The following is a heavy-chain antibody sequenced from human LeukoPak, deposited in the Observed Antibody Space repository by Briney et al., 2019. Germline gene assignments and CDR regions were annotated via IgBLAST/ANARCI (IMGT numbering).Heavy chain of an antibody. Sequence: GGSLRLSCAASGITVSANYWNWVRQAPGKGLEWVSVISSGGSTSYADSVKGRFTISRDNSKNTLYLQMNSLRAEDTAVCYCARGWSSSSYFGYWGQGTLVTVSS. D-gene: IGHD6-6*01. CDR1: GITVSANY. CDR2: ISSGGST. CDR3: ARGWSSSSYFGY. J-gene: IGHJ4*02. V-gene: IGHV3-66*01.